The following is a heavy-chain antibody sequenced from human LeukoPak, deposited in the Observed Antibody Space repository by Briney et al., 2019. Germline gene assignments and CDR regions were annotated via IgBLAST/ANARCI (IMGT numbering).Heavy chain of an antibody. CDR3: ASDGVSSSNDFWSGYYTPDY. CDR2: INPNSGGT. J-gene: IGHJ4*02. D-gene: IGHD3-3*01. V-gene: IGHV1-2*02. Sequence: ASVNVSCKASGYTFTGYYMHWVRQAPGQGLEWMGWINPNSGGTNYAQKFQGRVTMTRDTSISTAYMELSRLRSDDTAYYYCASDGVSSSNDFWSGYYTPDYWGQGTLVTVSS. CDR1: GYTFTGYY.